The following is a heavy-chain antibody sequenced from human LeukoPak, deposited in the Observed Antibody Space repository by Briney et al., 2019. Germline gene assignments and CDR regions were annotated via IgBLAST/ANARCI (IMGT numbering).Heavy chain of an antibody. CDR2: ISGSGGRT. CDR1: GFIFSSYA. Sequence: GGSLRLSCAASGFIFSSYAVSWVRLAPRKGLEWISVISGSGGRTDYADSVKGRFTISRDNSKNTLYLQMNSLRAEDTAVYYCAKTALAVAGIVPVESELDYWGQGTLVTVPS. V-gene: IGHV3-23*01. D-gene: IGHD6-19*01. CDR3: AKTALAVAGIVPVESELDY. J-gene: IGHJ4*02.